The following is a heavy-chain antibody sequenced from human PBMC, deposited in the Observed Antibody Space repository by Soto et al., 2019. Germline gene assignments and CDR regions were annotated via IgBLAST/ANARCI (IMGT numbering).Heavy chain of an antibody. CDR3: ARDSGSYSSYYYMDV. CDR2: INPNRGGT. J-gene: IGHJ6*03. V-gene: IGHV1-2*04. CDR1: GYTFTGYY. Sequence: ASVKVSCKASGYTFTGYYMHWVRQAPGQGLEWMGWINPNRGGTNYAQKFQGWVTMTRDTSISTAYMELSRLRSDDTAVYYCARDSGSYSSYYYMDVWGKGTTVTVSS. D-gene: IGHD1-26*01.